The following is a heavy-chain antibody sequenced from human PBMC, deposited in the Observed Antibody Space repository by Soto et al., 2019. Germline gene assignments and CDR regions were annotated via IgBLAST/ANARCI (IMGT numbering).Heavy chain of an antibody. Sequence: QVQLVQSGAEVKKPGATVKVSCKASGYTFISYGLSWGRQAPGQGLEWKGWSSAYNGNTNYEHKLQGKVTMTTDTSPSTAYMDQRRPASDDTGVYYCARDSPPVDYWGQGTLVTVSS. CDR2: SSAYNGNT. CDR3: ARDSPPVDY. CDR1: GYTFISYG. V-gene: IGHV1-18*01. J-gene: IGHJ4*02.